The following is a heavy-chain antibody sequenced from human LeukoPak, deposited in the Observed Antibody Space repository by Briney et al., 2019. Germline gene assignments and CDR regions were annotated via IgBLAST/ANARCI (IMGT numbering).Heavy chain of an antibody. CDR1: GGSISSGSFS. CDR2: IYYSGST. V-gene: IGHV4-39*07. Sequence: SETLSLTCTVSGGSISSGSFSWGWIRQPPGKGLEWIANIYYSGSTYYNPSLKSRVTISVDTSKNQFSLKLTSVTAADTAVYYCARQPDTSGFPNYWGQGTLVTVSS. D-gene: IGHD3-22*01. CDR3: ARQPDTSGFPNY. J-gene: IGHJ4*02.